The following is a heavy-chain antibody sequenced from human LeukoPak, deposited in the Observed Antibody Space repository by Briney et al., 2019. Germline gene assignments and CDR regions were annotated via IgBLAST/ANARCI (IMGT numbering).Heavy chain of an antibody. CDR2: IRYDGSNK. J-gene: IGHJ4*02. V-gene: IGHV3-30*02. CDR3: AKDGYNYSDY. CDR1: GFTFSNYG. Sequence: PGGSLRLSCAASGFTFSNYGMHWVRQAPGKGLEWVAFIRYDGSNKDYADSVKGRFTISRDNSKNTLYLQMNSLRAEDTAVYYCAKDGYNYSDYWGQGTVVSVSS. D-gene: IGHD5-24*01.